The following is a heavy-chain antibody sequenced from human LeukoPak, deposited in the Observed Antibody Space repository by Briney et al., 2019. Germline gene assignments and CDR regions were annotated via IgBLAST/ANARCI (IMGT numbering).Heavy chain of an antibody. CDR1: GGTFSSYA. CDR3: ARGAYPVIPRWFDP. CDR2: IIPIFGTA. Sequence: ASVKVSCKASGGTFSSYAISWVRQAPGQGLEWMGGIIPIFGTANYAQKFQGRVTITADKSTSTAYMELSSLRSEDTAVYYCARGAYPVIPRWFDPWGQGTLVTVSS. J-gene: IGHJ5*02. V-gene: IGHV1-69*06. D-gene: IGHD2-2*02.